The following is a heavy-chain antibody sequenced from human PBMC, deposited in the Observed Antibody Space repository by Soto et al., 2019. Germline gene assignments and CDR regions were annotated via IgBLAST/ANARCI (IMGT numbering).Heavy chain of an antibody. J-gene: IGHJ2*01. V-gene: IGHV1-69*11. CDR1: GDTFRNYA. CDR2: IIPILGTA. CDR3: ARDRDDSSGYFSL. Sequence: QGQLVQSGPEVKSLGSSVKVSCKASGDTFRNYAFNWVRQAPGQGLEWMGGIIPILGTADYAQRFQGRVTITADESTATAYMELKSLTSEDTAVYFCARDRDDSSGYFSLWGRGTLVTVSS. D-gene: IGHD3-22*01.